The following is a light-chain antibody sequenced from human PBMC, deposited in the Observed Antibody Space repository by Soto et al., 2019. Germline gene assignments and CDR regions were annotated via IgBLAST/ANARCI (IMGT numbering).Light chain of an antibody. V-gene: IGKV1-39*01. CDR1: QSISGY. CDR3: QQSYSSPLT. CDR2: GAS. J-gene: IGKJ4*01. Sequence: DIQMTQSPSSLSASVGDRVTITCRASQSISGYLNWYQQKSGKAPNLLIYGASSLQSGVPSRFSGSGSGTDFTLTISSLQPEDFATYYCQQSYSSPLTFGGGTKGDIK.